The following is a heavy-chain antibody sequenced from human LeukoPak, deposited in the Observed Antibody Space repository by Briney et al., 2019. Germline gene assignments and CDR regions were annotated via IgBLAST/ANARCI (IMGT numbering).Heavy chain of an antibody. V-gene: IGHV3-21*01. D-gene: IGHD5-24*01. Sequence: GGSLRLSCAASGFTFSSYSVNWVRQAPGKGLEWVSSISSSSYIYYADSVKGRFTISRDNAKNSLYLQMNSLRAEDTAVYYCARDVEMATMGGFDYWGQGTLVTVSS. CDR2: ISSSSYI. J-gene: IGHJ4*02. CDR3: ARDVEMATMGGFDY. CDR1: GFTFSSYS.